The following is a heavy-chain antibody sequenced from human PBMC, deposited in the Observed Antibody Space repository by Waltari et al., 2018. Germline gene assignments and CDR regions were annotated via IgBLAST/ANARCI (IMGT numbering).Heavy chain of an antibody. CDR3: ARVRGGNFAFDI. CDR1: GYTFTGYY. CDR2: INPKSGGT. D-gene: IGHD2-21*02. Sequence: QVQLVQSGAEVKKPGASVKVSCKASGYTFTGYYMHWVRQAPGQGLEWMGWINPKSGGTNYAQKFQGRVTMTRDTSISTAYMELSRLRSDDTAVYYCARVRGGNFAFDIWGQGTMVTVSS. V-gene: IGHV1-2*02. J-gene: IGHJ3*02.